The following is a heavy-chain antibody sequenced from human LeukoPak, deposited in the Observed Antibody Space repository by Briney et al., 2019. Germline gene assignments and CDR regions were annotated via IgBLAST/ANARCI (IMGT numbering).Heavy chain of an antibody. V-gene: IGHV3-30*04. CDR1: GFTFSIYA. Sequence: PGGSLRLSCAASGFTFSIYAMRSVRQAPGKGLGWGAVISYDGIIKDYADSVQGRFTISRDNSKITLYLKMNSLRAEDTAVYYCASGGGSEKNWLDPWGQGTLVTVSA. CDR3: ASGGGSEKNWLDP. CDR2: ISYDGIIK. D-gene: IGHD3-16*01. J-gene: IGHJ5*02.